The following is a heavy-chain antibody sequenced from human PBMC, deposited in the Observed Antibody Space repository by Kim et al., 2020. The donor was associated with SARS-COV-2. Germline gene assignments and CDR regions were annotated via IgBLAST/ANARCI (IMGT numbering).Heavy chain of an antibody. Sequence: GGSLRLSCAASGFTVSSCGMHWVRQAPGKGLEWLTVITYDGDNNKKYYADSVRGRFTISRDNSRNTLYRNMNSLRVEDTALYYCVKEQSSGWYRTSNYWGQGTLVTVS. CDR2: ITYDGDNNKK. V-gene: IGHV3-30*18. CDR1: GFTVSSCG. J-gene: IGHJ4*02. CDR3: VKEQSSGWYRTSNY. D-gene: IGHD6-19*01.